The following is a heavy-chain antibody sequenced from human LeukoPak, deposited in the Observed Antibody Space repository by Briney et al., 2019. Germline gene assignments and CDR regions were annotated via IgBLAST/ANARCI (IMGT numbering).Heavy chain of an antibody. Sequence: SETLSLTCTVSDDSISDYYRGWIRQPPGKGLEWIGYFHNSGTSTYNPSLKSRVTISADTSKNQFSLKLNSLTTADTAVYYCARHNIASDGARLFDFWGRGTLVAVSS. D-gene: IGHD4-17*01. CDR2: FHNSGTS. V-gene: IGHV4-59*01. CDR3: ARHNIASDGARLFDF. CDR1: DDSISDYY. J-gene: IGHJ4*02.